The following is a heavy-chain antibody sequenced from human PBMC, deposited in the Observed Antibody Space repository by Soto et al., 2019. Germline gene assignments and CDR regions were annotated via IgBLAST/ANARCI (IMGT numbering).Heavy chain of an antibody. V-gene: IGHV1-18*01. D-gene: IGHD2-15*01. CDR3: ARGAYCAGGSCYERYDYYGLDV. Sequence: QVQLLQSGGEVKKPGASVKVSCQLSGDTFVNYGITWVRQAPGQGLEWVGWISVHNGQTDYAQKFHDRVTMTTDTSTSTAYMDLRSLRSDDTAIYYCARGAYCAGGSCYERYDYYGLDVWGQGTTVIVSS. J-gene: IGHJ6*02. CDR2: ISVHNGQT. CDR1: GDTFVNYG.